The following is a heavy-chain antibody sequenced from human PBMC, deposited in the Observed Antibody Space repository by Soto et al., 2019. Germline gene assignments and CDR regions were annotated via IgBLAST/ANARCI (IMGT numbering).Heavy chain of an antibody. Sequence: EVQVLDSGGGLVQPGGSLRLSCAASGFPFNTIAINWSGRAPGRGLGWVATISATGGSTYYADSVKGRFTISRDNSKNTLYLQMNGLRVEDTAVYYCAKDRLAGNFDYWGQGTQVTVSS. J-gene: IGHJ4*02. V-gene: IGHV3-23*01. CDR2: ISATGGST. CDR1: GFPFNTIA. CDR3: AKDRLAGNFDY.